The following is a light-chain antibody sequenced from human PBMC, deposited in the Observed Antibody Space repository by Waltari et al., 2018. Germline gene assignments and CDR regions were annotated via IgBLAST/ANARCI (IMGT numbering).Light chain of an antibody. V-gene: IGLV1-40*01. J-gene: IGLJ1*01. CDR1: SSTIRASSY. CDR3: QSYDSSLSAYYV. Sequence: QSVLTQPPSVSGAPGQRVTIPCTGSSSTIRASSYLHCFQQLPVTAPKLLIYGNRNRPSGVPDRFSGSKSGTSASLAITGLQAEDEADYYCQSYDSSLSAYYVFGTGTKVTVL. CDR2: GNR.